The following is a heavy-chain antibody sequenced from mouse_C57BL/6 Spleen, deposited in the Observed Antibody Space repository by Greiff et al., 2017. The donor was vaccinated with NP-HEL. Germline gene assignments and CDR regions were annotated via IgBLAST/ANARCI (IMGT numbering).Heavy chain of an antibody. Sequence: QVQLQQSGPELVKPGASVKISCKASGYAFSSSWMNWVKQRPGKGLEWIGRIYPGDGDTNYNGKFKGKATLTADKSSSTAYMQLSSLTSEDSAVYFCAREGTLTTVVAFDYWGQGTTLTVSS. D-gene: IGHD1-1*01. CDR3: AREGTLTTVVAFDY. V-gene: IGHV1-82*01. CDR1: GYAFSSSW. CDR2: IYPGDGDT. J-gene: IGHJ2*01.